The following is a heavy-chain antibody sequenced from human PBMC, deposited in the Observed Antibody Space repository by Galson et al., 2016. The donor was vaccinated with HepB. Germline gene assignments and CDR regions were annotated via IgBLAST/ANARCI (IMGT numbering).Heavy chain of an antibody. CDR1: GFTFSSYW. Sequence: SLRLSCAASGFTFSSYWMSWVRQAPGKGLEWVANIKQDESEKYYVDSIKGRFTIFRDNGEQSLYLQMNSLRAEDTAVYYCARDGPGGYRYGFYYYYGMDVWGQGTTVTVSS. V-gene: IGHV3-7*03. CDR3: ARDGPGGYRYGFYYYYGMDV. J-gene: IGHJ6*02. D-gene: IGHD5-18*01. CDR2: IKQDESEK.